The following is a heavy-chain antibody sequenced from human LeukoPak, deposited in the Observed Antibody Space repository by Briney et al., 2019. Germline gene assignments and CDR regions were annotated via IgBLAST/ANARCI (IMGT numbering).Heavy chain of an antibody. J-gene: IGHJ4*02. CDR2: ISGSGGST. Sequence: GGSLRLSCAASGFTFSSYAMSWVRQAPGKGLEWVSAISGSGGSTYYAGSVKGRFTISRDNSKNTLYLQMNSLRAEDTAVYYCAKDLSLRFLEWFAQSYDYWGQGTLVTVSS. CDR1: GFTFSSYA. V-gene: IGHV3-23*01. D-gene: IGHD3-3*01. CDR3: AKDLSLRFLEWFAQSYDY.